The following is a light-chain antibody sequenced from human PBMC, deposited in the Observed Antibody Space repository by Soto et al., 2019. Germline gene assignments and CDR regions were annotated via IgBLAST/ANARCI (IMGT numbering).Light chain of an antibody. V-gene: IGKV1-6*01. Sequence: AVQMTQSPSSLSASVGDRVTITCRASQGIRNDLGWYQQKPGKAPKLLIYAASTLQSGVPPRFSGSGSGTDFTLTISSLQPEDFATYYCLQDYNYPWTFGQGTKVEIK. CDR1: QGIRND. J-gene: IGKJ1*01. CDR3: LQDYNYPWT. CDR2: AAS.